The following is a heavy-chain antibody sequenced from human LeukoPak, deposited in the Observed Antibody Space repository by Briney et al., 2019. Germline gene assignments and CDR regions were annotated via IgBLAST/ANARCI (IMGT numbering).Heavy chain of an antibody. Sequence: GASVKVSCKASGGTFSSYAISWVRQAPGQGLEWMGGIIPIFGTANYAQKFQGRVTITTDESTGTAYMELSSLRSEDTAVYYCARVRGDFWSGYYLAGYYYYMDVWGKGTTVTVSS. V-gene: IGHV1-69*05. D-gene: IGHD3-3*01. CDR1: GGTFSSYA. CDR3: ARVRGDFWSGYYLAGYYYYMDV. J-gene: IGHJ6*03. CDR2: IIPIFGTA.